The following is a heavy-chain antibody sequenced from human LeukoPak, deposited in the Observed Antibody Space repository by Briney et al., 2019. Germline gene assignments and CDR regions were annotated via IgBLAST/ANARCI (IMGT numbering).Heavy chain of an antibody. CDR3: ARDPTYYYGSGRYAEGFDY. D-gene: IGHD3-10*01. CDR2: ISSSSSYI. V-gene: IGHV3-21*01. CDR1: GFTFSSYS. Sequence: PGGSLRLPCAASGFTFSSYSMNWVRQAPGKGLEWVSSISSSSSYIYYADSVKGRFTISKDNAKNSLYLQMNSLRAEDTAVYYCARDPTYYYGSGRYAEGFDYWGQGTLVTVSS. J-gene: IGHJ4*02.